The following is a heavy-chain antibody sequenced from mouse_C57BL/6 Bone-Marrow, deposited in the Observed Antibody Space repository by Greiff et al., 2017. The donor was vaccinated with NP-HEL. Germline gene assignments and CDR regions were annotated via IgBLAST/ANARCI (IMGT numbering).Heavy chain of an antibody. V-gene: IGHV1-62-2*01. Sequence: VHLVESGAELVKPGASVKLSCKASGYTFTEYTIHWVKQRSGQGLEWIGWFYPGSGSIKYNEKFKDKATLTADKSSSTVYMELSRLTSEDSAVYFCARHEERDYDVDYAMDYWGQGTSVTVSS. CDR2: FYPGSGSI. D-gene: IGHD2-4*01. CDR1: GYTFTEYT. J-gene: IGHJ4*01. CDR3: ARHEERDYDVDYAMDY.